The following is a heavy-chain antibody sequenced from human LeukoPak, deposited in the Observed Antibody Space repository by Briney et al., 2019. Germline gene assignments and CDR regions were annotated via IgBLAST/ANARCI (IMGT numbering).Heavy chain of an antibody. J-gene: IGHJ4*02. V-gene: IGHV4-30-2*01. CDR3: ARLVAATGNFDY. CDR2: IYHSGST. CDR1: GGSISSGGYS. D-gene: IGHD6-13*01. Sequence: SQTLSLTCAVSGGSISSGGYSWSWIRQPPGKGLEWIGYIYHSGSTYYNTSLKSLVTISVDRSKNQFSLKLSSVTAADTAVYYCARLVAATGNFDYWGQGTLVTVSS.